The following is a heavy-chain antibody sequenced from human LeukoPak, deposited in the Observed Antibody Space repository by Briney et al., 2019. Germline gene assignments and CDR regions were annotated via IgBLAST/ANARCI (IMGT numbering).Heavy chain of an antibody. CDR3: ARWAVMVYAYDY. V-gene: IGHV4-34*01. CDR2: INHSGST. Sequence: PSGTLSLTCAVYGGSFSGYYWSWIRQPPGKGLEWIGEINHSGSTNYNPSLKSRVTMSVDTSKNQFSLKLSSVTAADTAVYYCARWAVMVYAYDYWGQGTLVTVSS. D-gene: IGHD2-8*01. CDR1: GGSFSGYY. J-gene: IGHJ4*02.